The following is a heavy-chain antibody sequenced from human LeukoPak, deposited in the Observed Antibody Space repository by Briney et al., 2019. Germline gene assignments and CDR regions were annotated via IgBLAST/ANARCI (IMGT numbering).Heavy chain of an antibody. Sequence: GGSSKVICQGCGCTLKGYGISLGGQAPGQELEWMGWISAYNGNTNYAQKLQGRVTMTTDTSTSTAYMELRSLRSDDTAVYYCARATAAAGLFEYYFDYWGQGTLVTVSS. CDR2: ISAYNGNT. J-gene: IGHJ4*02. CDR1: GCTLKGYG. D-gene: IGHD6-13*01. CDR3: ARATAAAGLFEYYFDY. V-gene: IGHV1-18*01.